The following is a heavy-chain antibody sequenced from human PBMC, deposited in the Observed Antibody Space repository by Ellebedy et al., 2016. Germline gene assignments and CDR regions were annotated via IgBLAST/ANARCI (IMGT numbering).Heavy chain of an antibody. D-gene: IGHD6-13*01. Sequence: GGSLRLSCAASGFTFSSYGMHWVRQAPGKGLEWVAVIWYDGSNKYYADSVKGRFTISRDNSKNTLYLQMNSLRAEDTAVYYCARDLIAAAGIGVFPYWGQGTLVTVSP. CDR1: GFTFSSYG. CDR3: ARDLIAAAGIGVFPY. J-gene: IGHJ4*02. CDR2: IWYDGSNK. V-gene: IGHV3-33*01.